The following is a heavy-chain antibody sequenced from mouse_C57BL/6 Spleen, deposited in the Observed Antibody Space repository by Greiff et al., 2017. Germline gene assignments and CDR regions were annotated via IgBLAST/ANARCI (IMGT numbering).Heavy chain of an antibody. J-gene: IGHJ3*01. CDR1: GFTFNTYA. Sequence: EVKLMESGGGLVQPKGSLKLSCAASGFTFNTYAMHWVRQAPGKGLEWVARIRSKSSNYATYSADSVKDRITISRDDSQSMLYLQINNLKTEDTAMYYCVSESSSYYYGTMFAYWGQGTLVTVSA. V-gene: IGHV10-3*01. D-gene: IGHD1-1*01. CDR2: IRSKSSNYAT. CDR3: VSESSSYYYGTMFAY.